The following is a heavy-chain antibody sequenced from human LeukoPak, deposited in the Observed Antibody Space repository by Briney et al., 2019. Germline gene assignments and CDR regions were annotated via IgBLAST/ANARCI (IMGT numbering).Heavy chain of an antibody. CDR2: ISSSSSYI. CDR1: GFTFSNAW. D-gene: IGHD1-14*01. CDR3: ARGALGMSGRIGDASDI. Sequence: GGSLRLSCAASGFTFSNAWMSWVRQAPGKGLEWVSSISSSSSYIYFADSVKGRFTISRDNAKNSLYLQMNSLRDEDTAVYYCARGALGMSGRIGDASDIWGQGTRVTVSS. V-gene: IGHV3-21*01. J-gene: IGHJ3*02.